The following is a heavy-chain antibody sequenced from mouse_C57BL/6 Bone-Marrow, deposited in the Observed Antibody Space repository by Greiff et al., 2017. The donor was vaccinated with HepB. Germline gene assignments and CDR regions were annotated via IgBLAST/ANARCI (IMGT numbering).Heavy chain of an antibody. CDR3: ASPPWLAY. CDR1: GYSITSGYY. Sequence: EVKLVESGPGLVKPSQSLSLTCSVTGYSITSGYYWNWIRQFPGNKLEWMGYIRYDGSNNYNPSLKNRISITRDTSKNQFFLKLNSVTTEDTATYYCASPPWLAYWGQGTLVTVSA. CDR2: IRYDGSN. V-gene: IGHV3-6*01. J-gene: IGHJ3*01.